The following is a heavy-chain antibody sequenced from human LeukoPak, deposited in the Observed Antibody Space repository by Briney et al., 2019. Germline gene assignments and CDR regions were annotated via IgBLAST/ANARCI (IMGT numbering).Heavy chain of an antibody. V-gene: IGHV1-18*01. D-gene: IGHD2-2*01. CDR1: GYTFNRHS. Sequence: ASVKVSCKASGYTFNRHSIIWVRQAPGQGLEWMGGISAWNGDTSYAHKLQGRVTMTTGTSTSTAYMELRSLRSADTAVYYCARALNYGQLLSFRYWVQGTLVTVSS. CDR3: ARALNYGQLLSFRY. J-gene: IGHJ4*02. CDR2: ISAWNGDT.